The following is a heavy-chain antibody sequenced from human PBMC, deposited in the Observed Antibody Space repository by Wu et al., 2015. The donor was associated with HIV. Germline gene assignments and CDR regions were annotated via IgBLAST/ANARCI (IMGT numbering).Heavy chain of an antibody. Sequence: QVQLVQSGAEMKKPGASVNISCKASGYAFSTYYIHWVRQAPGQGLEWMGLINPGIGSTYYAEKFQGRVTMTRDTSTNTVNMQLGTLTSEDTAVYYCMRRGLCDHCDEFTFQHWGQGTLVIVSS. D-gene: IGHD2-21*01. J-gene: IGHJ1*01. V-gene: IGHV1-46*01. CDR3: MRRGLCDHCDEFTFQH. CDR2: INPGIGST. CDR1: GYAFSTYY.